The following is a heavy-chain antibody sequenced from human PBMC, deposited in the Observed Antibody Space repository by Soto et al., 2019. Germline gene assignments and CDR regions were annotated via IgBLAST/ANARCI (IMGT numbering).Heavy chain of an antibody. CDR3: ASSYCSGGSCYRYYYYGMDV. V-gene: IGHV1-18*01. CDR2: ISAYNGNT. D-gene: IGHD2-15*01. CDR1: GYTFTSYG. J-gene: IGHJ6*02. Sequence: QVQLVQSGAEVKKPGASVKVSCKASGYTFTSYGISWVRQAPGQRLEWMGWISAYNGNTNYAQKLQGRVTMTTDTSTSTAYMELRSLRSDDTAVYYCASSYCSGGSCYRYYYYGMDVWGQGTTVTVSS.